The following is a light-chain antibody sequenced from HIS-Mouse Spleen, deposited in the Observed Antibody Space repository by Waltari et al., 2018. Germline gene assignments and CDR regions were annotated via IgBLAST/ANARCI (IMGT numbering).Light chain of an antibody. CDR2: EDN. J-gene: IGLJ2*01. CDR3: QSYDSSNVV. V-gene: IGLV6-57*04. CDR1: SGSIASHN. Sequence: NFMLTQPHSVSESPGKTVTISCTRSSGSIASHNVQRYQQRPGSAPTTVIYEDNQRPSVVPDRFSCSIDSSSNSASLTISGLKTENEADYYCQSYDSSNVVFGGGTKLTVL.